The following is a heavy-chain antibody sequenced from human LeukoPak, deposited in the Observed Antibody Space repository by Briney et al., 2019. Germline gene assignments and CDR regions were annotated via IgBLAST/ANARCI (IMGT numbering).Heavy chain of an antibody. Sequence: PGGSLRLSCAASGFSFNSYWMNWVRQAPGKGLEWVANINQNGSEKYYVDSVKGRFTISRDNAKNSLYLQMSSLRAEHAAVYYCARDQGAGSDYWGQGALVTVSS. CDR1: GFSFNSYW. V-gene: IGHV3-7*01. D-gene: IGHD6-19*01. CDR2: INQNGSEK. CDR3: ARDQGAGSDY. J-gene: IGHJ4*02.